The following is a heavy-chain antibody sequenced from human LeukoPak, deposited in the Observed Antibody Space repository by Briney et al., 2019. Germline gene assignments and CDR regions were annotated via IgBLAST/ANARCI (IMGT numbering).Heavy chain of an antibody. V-gene: IGHV3-23*01. CDR3: ARGDYDISTGYFSRYFDY. CDR2: ISGSGGST. Sequence: PGGTLRLSCAASGFTFSSYGMSWVRQAPGKGLEWVSAISGSGGSTYYADSVKGRFTISRDNSKNTLYLQMNSLRAEDTAVYYCARGDYDISTGYFSRYFDYWGQGTLVTVSS. J-gene: IGHJ4*02. D-gene: IGHD3-9*01. CDR1: GFTFSSYG.